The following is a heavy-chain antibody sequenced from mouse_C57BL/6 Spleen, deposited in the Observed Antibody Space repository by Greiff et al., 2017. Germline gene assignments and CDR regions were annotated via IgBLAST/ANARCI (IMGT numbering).Heavy chain of an antibody. Sequence: VQLVESGAELVRPGASVTLSCKASGYTFTDYEMHWVKQTPVHGLEWIGAIDPETGGTAYNQKFKGKAILTADKSSSTAYMELRSLTSEDSAVYYCTSKFPYDYAMDYWGQGTSVTVSS. CDR1: GYTFTDYE. CDR2: IDPETGGT. V-gene: IGHV1-15*01. J-gene: IGHJ4*01. CDR3: TSKFPYDYAMDY. D-gene: IGHD6-5*01.